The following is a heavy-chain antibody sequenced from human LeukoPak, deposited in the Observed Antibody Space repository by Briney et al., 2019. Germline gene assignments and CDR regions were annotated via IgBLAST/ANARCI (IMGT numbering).Heavy chain of an antibody. Sequence: SETLSLTCAVYGGSFSGYYWSWIRQPPGKGLEWIGEINHSGSTNYNPSLKSRVTISVDTSKNQFSLKLSSVTAADTAVYYCASPRDGYNYDFDYWGQGTLVTVSS. V-gene: IGHV4-34*01. CDR2: INHSGST. CDR3: ASPRDGYNYDFDY. D-gene: IGHD5-24*01. J-gene: IGHJ4*02. CDR1: GGSFSGYY.